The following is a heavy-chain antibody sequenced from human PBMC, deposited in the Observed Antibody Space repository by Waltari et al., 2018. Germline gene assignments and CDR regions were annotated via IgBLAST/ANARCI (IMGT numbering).Heavy chain of an antibody. V-gene: IGHV4-39*02. CDR3: ARDDYKDAFDI. CDR2: IYYSGST. D-gene: IGHD5-12*01. Sequence: QLQLQESGPGLVKPSETLSLTCTVSGGSISSSSYYWGWIRQPPGKGLEWIGSIYYSGSTYYNPSLKSRVTISVDTSKNQFSLKLSSVTAADTAVYYCARDDYKDAFDIWGQGTMVTVSS. J-gene: IGHJ3*02. CDR1: GGSISSSSYY.